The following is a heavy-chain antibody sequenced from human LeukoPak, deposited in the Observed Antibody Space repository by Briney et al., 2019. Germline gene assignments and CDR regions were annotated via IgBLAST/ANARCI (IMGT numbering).Heavy chain of an antibody. D-gene: IGHD3-10*01. CDR2: INSDGTKR. CDR3: ARGNYGSGSSPLDY. V-gene: IGHV3-74*01. Sequence: GGSLRLSCAASGFTFSNHWMHWVRQVPGKGLVWVSRINSDGTKRNYADSVKGRLTISRDNAKNTLYLQMNSLRAEDTAVYYCARGNYGSGSSPLDYWGQGTLVTVSP. CDR1: GFTFSNHW. J-gene: IGHJ4*02.